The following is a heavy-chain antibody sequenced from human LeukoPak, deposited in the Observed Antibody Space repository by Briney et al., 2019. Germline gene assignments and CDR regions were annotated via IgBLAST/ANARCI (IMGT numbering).Heavy chain of an antibody. Sequence: SETLSLTCAVSGGSISSGGYSWSWIRQPPGKGLEWIGYIYHSGSTYYNPSLKSRVTISVDTSKIQFSLKLSSVTAADTAVYYCARRGYDFWSGYSSFDYWGQGTLVTVSS. CDR1: GGSISSGGYS. J-gene: IGHJ4*02. V-gene: IGHV4-30-2*03. D-gene: IGHD3-3*01. CDR3: ARRGYDFWSGYSSFDY. CDR2: IYHSGST.